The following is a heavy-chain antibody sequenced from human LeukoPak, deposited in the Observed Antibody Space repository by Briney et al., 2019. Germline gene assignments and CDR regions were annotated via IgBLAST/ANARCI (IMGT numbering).Heavy chain of an antibody. D-gene: IGHD3-16*01. Sequence: PGGSLRLSCAASGFTFSSYAMHWVRQAPGKGLEWVAVISYDGSNKYYADSVKGRFTISRDNSKNTLYLQMNSLRAEDTAVYYCARVTVGHGGIDYWGQGTLVTVSS. J-gene: IGHJ4*02. CDR1: GFTFSSYA. V-gene: IGHV3-30-3*01. CDR2: ISYDGSNK. CDR3: ARVTVGHGGIDY.